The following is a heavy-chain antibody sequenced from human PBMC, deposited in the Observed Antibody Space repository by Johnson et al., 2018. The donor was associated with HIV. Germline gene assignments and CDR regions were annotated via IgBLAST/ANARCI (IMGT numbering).Heavy chain of an antibody. CDR2: ISSSGSTI. Sequence: QVQLVESGGGLVKPGGSLRLSCAASGFTFSSYAMSWVRQAPGKGLEWVSYISSSGSTIYYADSVKGRFTISRDNAKNSLYLQMNSLRAGDTAIYYCARRRSYDDAFDIWGRGTMVTVSS. V-gene: IGHV3-11*04. D-gene: IGHD3-10*01. J-gene: IGHJ3*02. CDR1: GFTFSSYA. CDR3: ARRRSYDDAFDI.